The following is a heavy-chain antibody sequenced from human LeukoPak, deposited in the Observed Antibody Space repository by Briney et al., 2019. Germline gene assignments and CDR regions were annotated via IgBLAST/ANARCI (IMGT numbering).Heavy chain of an antibody. CDR1: GYTFTSYY. CDR3: ARGPPEAVAGYYFDY. D-gene: IGHD6-19*01. J-gene: IGHJ4*02. CDR2: INTSGGSP. V-gene: IGHV1-46*03. Sequence: ASVKVSCKASGYTFTSYYMHWVRQAPGQGLEWMGIINTSGGSPSYAQKFQGRVTMTRDTSPSTVYMELSSLRSEDTAVYYCARGPPEAVAGYYFDYWGQGTLVTVSS.